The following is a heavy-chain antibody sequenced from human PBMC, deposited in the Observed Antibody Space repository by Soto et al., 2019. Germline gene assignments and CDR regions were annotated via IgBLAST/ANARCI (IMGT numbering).Heavy chain of an antibody. CDR3: VKGGWLDY. V-gene: IGHV3-23*01. CDR2: ISASGDTT. Sequence: PGGSLRLSCAASGFTVNSNFMSWVRQAPGKGLDWVSFISASGDTTHYADSVKGRFTTSRDNSKNTLFLQMNSLRAEDTAVYYCVKGGWLDYWGQGALVTVSS. D-gene: IGHD2-15*01. CDR1: GFTVNSNF. J-gene: IGHJ4*02.